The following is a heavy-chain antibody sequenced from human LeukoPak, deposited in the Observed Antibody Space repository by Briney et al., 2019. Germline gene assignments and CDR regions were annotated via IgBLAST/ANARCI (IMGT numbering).Heavy chain of an antibody. CDR2: IYSGGNT. CDR3: ASRYCSTTSCFDC. D-gene: IGHD2-2*01. CDR1: GFTVSYNY. Sequence: GGSLRLSCAASGFTVSYNYMSWVRQAPGKGLDWVSCIYSGGNTYYADSVKGRFTISRDNSKSTLYLQMNNLRAEDTAVYYCASRYCSTTSCFDCWGQGTLVTVSS. J-gene: IGHJ4*02. V-gene: IGHV3-66*01.